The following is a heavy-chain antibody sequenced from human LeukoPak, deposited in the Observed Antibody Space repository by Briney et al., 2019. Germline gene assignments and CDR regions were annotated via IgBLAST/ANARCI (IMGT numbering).Heavy chain of an antibody. J-gene: IGHJ4*02. CDR2: ITSDSNLI. V-gene: IGHV3-21*06. CDR3: ASGGATVWGY. D-gene: IGHD3-16*01. Sequence: GGSLRLSCAASGFAFSDYSMNWVRQAPGKGLEWISAITSDSNLIYYADSMRGRITISRDNAENSVYLQMNGLRAEDTAIYYCASGGATVWGYWGQGALVFVSS. CDR1: GFAFSDYS.